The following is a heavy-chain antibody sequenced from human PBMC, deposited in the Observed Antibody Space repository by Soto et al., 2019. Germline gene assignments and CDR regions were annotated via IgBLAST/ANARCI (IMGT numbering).Heavy chain of an antibody. CDR3: ARDPYANAFDA. Sequence: PXETLSLTCAVYGASLSGYDWSWIRQPPGKGLEWIGEIKQSGGTNYNPSLKSRVTISMDTSKNQFSLRLKSVTAADTARYYCARDPYANAFDAWGRGTMATVSS. J-gene: IGHJ3*01. V-gene: IGHV4-34*01. CDR1: GASLSGYD. D-gene: IGHD2-2*01. CDR2: IKQSGGT.